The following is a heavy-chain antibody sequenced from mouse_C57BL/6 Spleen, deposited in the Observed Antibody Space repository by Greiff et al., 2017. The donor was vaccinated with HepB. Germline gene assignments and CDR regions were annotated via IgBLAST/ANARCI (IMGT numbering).Heavy chain of an antibody. V-gene: IGHV14-1*01. CDR1: GFNIKDYY. CDR2: IDPEDGDT. J-gene: IGHJ2*01. Sequence: EVQLQQSGAELVRPGASVKLSCTASGFNIKDYYMHWVKQRPEQGLEWIGRIDPEDGDTEYAPKFQGKATMTADTSSNTAYLQLSSLTSEDTAVYYFTTRGSSGYVLDYWGQGTTLTVSS. D-gene: IGHD3-2*02. CDR3: TTRGSSGYVLDY.